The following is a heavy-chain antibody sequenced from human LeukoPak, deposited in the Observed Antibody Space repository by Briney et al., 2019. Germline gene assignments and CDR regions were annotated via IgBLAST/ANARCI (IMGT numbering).Heavy chain of an antibody. CDR1: GGSISSYY. Sequence: SETLSLTCTVSGGSISSYYWSWIRQPAGKGLEWIGRIYTSGSTNYNPSLKSRVTMSVDTSKNQFSLKLSSVTAADTAVYYCARRSLIMVRGVIINDAFDIWGQGTMVTVSS. V-gene: IGHV4-4*07. CDR2: IYTSGST. CDR3: ARRSLIMVRGVIINDAFDI. D-gene: IGHD3-10*01. J-gene: IGHJ3*02.